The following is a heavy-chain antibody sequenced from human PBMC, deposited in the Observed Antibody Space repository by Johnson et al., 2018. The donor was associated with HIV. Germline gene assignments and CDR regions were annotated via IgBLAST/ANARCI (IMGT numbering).Heavy chain of an antibody. J-gene: IGHJ3*02. Sequence: QVQLVESGGGVVQPGGSLRLSCAASGFTFTSYGMHWVRQAPGKGLEWVAVISYDGGHKYYADSVKGRFTISRDNSKNTLYLQMNSLRGEDTAVYYCASLPGGMNNALDIWGRGTMVIVST. V-gene: IGHV3-30*19. D-gene: IGHD1-14*01. CDR3: ASLPGGMNNALDI. CDR1: GFTFTSYG. CDR2: ISYDGGHK.